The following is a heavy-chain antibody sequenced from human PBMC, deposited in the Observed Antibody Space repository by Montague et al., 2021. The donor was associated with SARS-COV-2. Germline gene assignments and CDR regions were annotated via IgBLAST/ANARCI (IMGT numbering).Heavy chain of an antibody. J-gene: IGHJ4*02. CDR3: AREGVVGVATGIDY. CDR2: IWYDGSNK. CDR1: GFTSSSYG. D-gene: IGHD5-12*01. Sequence: SLRLSCAASGFTSSSYGMHWVRQAPGKGLEWVAVIWYDGSNKYYADSVKGRFTISRDNSKNTLYLQMNSLRAEDTAVYYCAREGVVGVATGIDYWGQGTLVTVSS. V-gene: IGHV3-33*01.